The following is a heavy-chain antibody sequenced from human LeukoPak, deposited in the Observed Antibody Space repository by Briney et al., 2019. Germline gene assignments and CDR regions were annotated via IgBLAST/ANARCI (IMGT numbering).Heavy chain of an antibody. V-gene: IGHV1-2*04. D-gene: IGHD4-17*01. CDR2: INPNSGGT. Sequence: ASVKVSCKASGYTFTGYYIHWVRQAPGQGLEWMGWINPNSGGTNYAQKFQGWVTMTRDTSITTVYMELSRLRSDGTAVYYCARGDRGDYGDYFDYWGQGTLVTVSS. CDR1: GYTFTGYY. CDR3: ARGDRGDYGDYFDY. J-gene: IGHJ4*02.